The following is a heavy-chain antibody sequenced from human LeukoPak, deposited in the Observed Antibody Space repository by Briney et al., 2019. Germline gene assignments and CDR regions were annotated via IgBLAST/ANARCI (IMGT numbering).Heavy chain of an antibody. CDR3: ARDIMVRGVIKRSGMDV. Sequence: PSETLSLACAVYGGSFSGYYWSWIRQPPGKGLEWIGEINHSGSTNYNPSLKSRATISVDTSKNQFSLKLSSVTAADTAVYYCARDIMVRGVIKRSGMDVWGKGTTVTVSS. V-gene: IGHV4-34*01. CDR2: INHSGST. D-gene: IGHD3-10*01. J-gene: IGHJ6*04. CDR1: GGSFSGYY.